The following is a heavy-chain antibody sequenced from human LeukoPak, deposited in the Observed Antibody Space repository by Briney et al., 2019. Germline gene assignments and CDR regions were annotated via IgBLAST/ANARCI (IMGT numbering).Heavy chain of an antibody. Sequence: PGGSLRLCCAASGFTFSSYAMYWVRQAPGKGLEWVSLISKDGSNEDHADSVKGRFTISRDNAKNSLYLQMNSLRAEDTAVYYCASAGGVPSANWFDPWGQGTLVTVSS. CDR2: ISKDGSNE. J-gene: IGHJ5*02. V-gene: IGHV3-30*07. CDR1: GFTFSSYA. CDR3: ASAGGVPSANWFDP. D-gene: IGHD3-16*01.